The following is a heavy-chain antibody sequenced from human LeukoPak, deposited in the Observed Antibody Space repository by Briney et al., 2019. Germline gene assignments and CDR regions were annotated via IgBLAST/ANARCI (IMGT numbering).Heavy chain of an antibody. CDR2: IYYTGST. V-gene: IGHV4-59*01. CDR3: ARDLLWGYDY. J-gene: IGHJ4*02. CDR1: GGSISPYY. D-gene: IGHD3-10*01. Sequence: SETLSLTCTVSGGSISPYYWSWIRQPPGKGLEWIGYIYYTGSTNCNPSLKSRVTISVDTSKNQFSLKLSSVTAADTAVYYCARDLLWGYDYWGQGTLVTVSS.